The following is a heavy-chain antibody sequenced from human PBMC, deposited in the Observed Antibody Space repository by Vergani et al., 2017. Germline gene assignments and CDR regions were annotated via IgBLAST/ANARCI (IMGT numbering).Heavy chain of an antibody. J-gene: IGHJ4*02. D-gene: IGHD3-10*01. CDR1: GYTFTSYG. V-gene: IGHV1-2*04. Sequence: QVQLVQSGAEVKKPGASVKVSCKASGYTFTSYGISWVRQAPGQGLEWMGWINPNSGGTNYAQKFQGWVTMTRDTSISTAYMELSRLRSDDTAVYYCARDRGVYYFDYWGQGTLVTVSS. CDR3: ARDRGVYYFDY. CDR2: INPNSGGT.